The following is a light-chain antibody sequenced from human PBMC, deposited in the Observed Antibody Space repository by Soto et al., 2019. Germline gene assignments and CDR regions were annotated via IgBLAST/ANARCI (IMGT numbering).Light chain of an antibody. J-gene: IGLJ2*01. V-gene: IGLV2-23*01. CDR3: CSFAGSRSLI. CDR2: EGT. Sequence: QSALTQPASVSASPGQSITISCTGTSSDVGSYNLVSWYQHRAGKAPKLIIYEGTKRPSGVSNHFSGSKSGNTASLTISGLQAEDEADYYCCSFAGSRSLIFGGGTKLTVL. CDR1: SSDVGSYNL.